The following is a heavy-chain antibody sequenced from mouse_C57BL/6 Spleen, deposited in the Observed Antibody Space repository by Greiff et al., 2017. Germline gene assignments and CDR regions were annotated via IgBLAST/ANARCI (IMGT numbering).Heavy chain of an antibody. CDR1: GFTFTDYY. Sequence: EVQVVESGGGLVQPGGSLSLSCAASGFTFTDYYMSWVRQPPGKALAWLGFIRNNANGYTTEYSASVKGRFTISRDNSKSFIYVQMNALRPEDSATYYCASYEDWDGYYAMDYWGQGTSVTVSS. CDR3: ASYEDWDGYYAMDY. CDR2: IRNNANGYTT. J-gene: IGHJ4*01. D-gene: IGHD4-1*01. V-gene: IGHV7-3*01.